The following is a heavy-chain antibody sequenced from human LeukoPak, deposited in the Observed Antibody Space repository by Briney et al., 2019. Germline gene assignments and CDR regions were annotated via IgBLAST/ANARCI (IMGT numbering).Heavy chain of an antibody. CDR2: IYYSGST. D-gene: IGHD3-16*02. V-gene: IGHV4-39*01. CDR3: ARHSESYDYVWGRYRLLFDY. J-gene: IGHJ4*02. Sequence: SETLSLTCTVSGGSISSSSYYWGWIRQPPGKGLEWIGSIYYSGSTYYNPSLKSRVTISVDTSKNQFSLKLSSVTAADTAVYYCARHSESYDYVWGRYRLLFDYWGQGTLVTLSS. CDR1: GGSISSSSYY.